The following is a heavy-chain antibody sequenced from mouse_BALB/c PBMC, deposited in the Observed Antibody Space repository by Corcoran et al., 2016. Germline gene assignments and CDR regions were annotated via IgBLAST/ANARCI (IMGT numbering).Heavy chain of an antibody. J-gene: IGHJ4*01. Sequence: QIQLVQSGPELKKPGETVKISCKASGYIFTNYGMNWVKQAPGKGLKWMGWINTYTGEPTYADDFKGRFAFSLETSASTAYLQINNLKNEDTATYFCARAPLHYYAMDDWGQGTSVTVSS. CDR3: ARAPLHYYAMDD. D-gene: IGHD6-1*01. CDR1: GYIFTNYG. V-gene: IGHV9-3-1*01. CDR2: INTYTGEP.